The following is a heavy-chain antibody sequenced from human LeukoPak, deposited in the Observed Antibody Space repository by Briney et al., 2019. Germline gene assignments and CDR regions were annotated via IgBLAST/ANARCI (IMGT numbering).Heavy chain of an antibody. CDR3: ARGNGTHYFDY. CDR1: GGSFSGYY. V-gene: IGHV4-34*01. Sequence: PETLSLTCAVYGGSFSGYYWSWIRQPPGKGLEWIGEINHSGSTNYNPSLKSRVTISVDTSKNQFSLKLSSVTAADTAVYYCARGNGTHYFDYWGQGTLVTVSS. CDR2: INHSGST. J-gene: IGHJ4*02.